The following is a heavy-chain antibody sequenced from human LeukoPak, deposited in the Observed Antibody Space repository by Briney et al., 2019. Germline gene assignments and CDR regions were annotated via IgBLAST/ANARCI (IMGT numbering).Heavy chain of an antibody. CDR1: GGSLSGYY. J-gene: IGHJ4*02. CDR2: INHSGST. CDR3: ARRYCSSTSCYTVDY. V-gene: IGHV4-34*01. D-gene: IGHD2-2*02. Sequence: SETLSLTCAVYGGSLSGYYWSWIRQPPGKGLEWIGEINHSGSTNYNPSLKSRVTISVDTSKNQFSLKLSSVTAADTAVYYCARRYCSSTSCYTVDYWGQGTLVTVSS.